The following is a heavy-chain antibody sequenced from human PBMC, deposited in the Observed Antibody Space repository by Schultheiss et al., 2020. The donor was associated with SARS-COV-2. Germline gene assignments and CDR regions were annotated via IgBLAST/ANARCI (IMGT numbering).Heavy chain of an antibody. CDR1: GFTFSSYS. J-gene: IGHJ5*02. CDR3: ARGETYYYDSSGYYWAWFDP. CDR2: ISSSGSTI. V-gene: IGHV3-48*04. Sequence: GGSLRLSYAASGFTFSSYSMNWVRQAPGKGLEWVSSISSSGSTIYYADSVKGRFTISRDNAKNSLYLQMNSLRAEDTAVYYCARGETYYYDSSGYYWAWFDPWGQGTLVTVSS. D-gene: IGHD3-22*01.